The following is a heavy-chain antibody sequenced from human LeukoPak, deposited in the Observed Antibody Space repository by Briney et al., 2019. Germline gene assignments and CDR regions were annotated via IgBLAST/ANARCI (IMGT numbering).Heavy chain of an antibody. CDR2: ISGSGGST. J-gene: IGHJ5*02. D-gene: IGHD3-22*01. CDR1: GFTFSSYA. Sequence: PGGSLRLSCAASGFTFSSYAMSWVRQAPGKGLEWVSAISGSGGSTYYADSVKGRFTISRDNSKNTLYLQMNSLRAEDTAVYYCAAQHYDSSGYYFDNWFDPWGQGTLVTVSS. V-gene: IGHV3-23*01. CDR3: AAQHYDSSGYYFDNWFDP.